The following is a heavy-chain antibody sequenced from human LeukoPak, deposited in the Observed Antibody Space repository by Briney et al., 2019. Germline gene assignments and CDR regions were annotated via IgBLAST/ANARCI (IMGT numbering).Heavy chain of an antibody. CDR1: GYTFTGYY. CDR3: ATSESAPRGPPYS. CDR2: INPNSGGT. D-gene: IGHD4-4*01. Sequence: ASVKVSCKASGYTFTGYYMHWVRQAPGQRLEWMGWINPNSGGTNYAQKFQGRVTMTRDTSISTAYMELSRLRSDDTAVYYCATSESAPRGPPYSWGQGTLVTVSS. J-gene: IGHJ4*02. V-gene: IGHV1-2*02.